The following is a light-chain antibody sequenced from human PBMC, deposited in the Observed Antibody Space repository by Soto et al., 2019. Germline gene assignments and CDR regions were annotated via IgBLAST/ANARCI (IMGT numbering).Light chain of an antibody. CDR2: GAS. Sequence: EIVLTQSPGTLSLSPGERATLSCRASQRVSSSYLAWYQQKPGQAPRLLIYGASSRATGIPDRFSGSGYGTDFTLTISRLEPEDFAVYYCQQYGSSPRTFGQGTKLEIK. CDR3: QQYGSSPRT. J-gene: IGKJ2*01. V-gene: IGKV3-20*01. CDR1: QRVSSSY.